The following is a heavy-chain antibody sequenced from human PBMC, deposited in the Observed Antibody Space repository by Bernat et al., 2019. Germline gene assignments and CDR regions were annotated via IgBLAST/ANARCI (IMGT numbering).Heavy chain of an antibody. Sequence: QVQLQESGPGLVKPSQTLSLTCTVSGGSISSAGYYWSWIRQHPGKGLEWIGYIYYSGSTYYNPSLKSRVTISVETSKNQFSLKVCAVTAADTAVYYCARGTRGGTASTKFDPRGQGTLVTVSS. J-gene: IGHJ5*02. D-gene: IGHD5-18*01. CDR2: IYYSGST. CDR3: ARGTRGGTASTKFDP. V-gene: IGHV4-31*03. CDR1: GGSISSAGYY.